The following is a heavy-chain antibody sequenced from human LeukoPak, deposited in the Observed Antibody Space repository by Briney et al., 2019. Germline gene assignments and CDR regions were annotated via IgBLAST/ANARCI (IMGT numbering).Heavy chain of an antibody. Sequence: ASVKVSCKASGYTFTSYDINWVRQATGQGLEWMGWMNPNSGNTGYAQKFQGRVTMTRNTSISTAYMELSSLRSEDTAVYYCARRRIASSWFDPWGQGTLVTVFS. J-gene: IGHJ5*02. D-gene: IGHD6-6*01. CDR3: ARRRIASSWFDP. CDR1: GYTFTSYD. V-gene: IGHV1-8*01. CDR2: MNPNSGNT.